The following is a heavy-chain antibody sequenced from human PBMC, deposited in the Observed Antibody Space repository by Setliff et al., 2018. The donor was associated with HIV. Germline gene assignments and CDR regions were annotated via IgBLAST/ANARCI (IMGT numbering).Heavy chain of an antibody. J-gene: IGHJ4*02. Sequence: GESLKISCAASGFTFSSYAMSWVRQAPGKGLEWVSAISGSGGSTYYADSVKGRFTISRDNSKNTVYLQMNSLRAEDTAVYYCAKRRQLAEDYYWGQGTLVTVSS. V-gene: IGHV3-23*01. CDR1: GFTFSSYA. CDR2: ISGSGGST. D-gene: IGHD6-6*01. CDR3: AKRRQLAEDYY.